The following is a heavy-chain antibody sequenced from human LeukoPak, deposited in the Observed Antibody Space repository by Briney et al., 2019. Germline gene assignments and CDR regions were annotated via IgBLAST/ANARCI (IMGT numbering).Heavy chain of an antibody. CDR1: GFTFSSYS. D-gene: IGHD1-1*01. J-gene: IGHJ4*02. Sequence: GGSLRLSCAASGFTFSSYSMTWVRQAPGKGLEWVSSISRDSNYIYYAESVKGRFTISRDNAKNSLYLQMNSLRAEDTAVYYCAREKLAAVDYWGQGTLVTVSS. CDR3: AREKLAAVDY. V-gene: IGHV3-21*01. CDR2: ISRDSNYI.